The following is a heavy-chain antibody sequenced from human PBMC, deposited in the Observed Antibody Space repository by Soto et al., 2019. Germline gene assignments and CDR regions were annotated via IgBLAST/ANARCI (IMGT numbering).Heavy chain of an antibody. Sequence: ASVKVSCKASGYTFTSYGISWVRQAPGQGLEWMGWISAYNGNTNYAQKLQGRVTMTTDTSTSTAYMELRSLRSDDTAVYYCARDVPRITIFGVVIGDVAFDIWGQGTMVTVSS. CDR3: ARDVPRITIFGVVIGDVAFDI. CDR2: ISAYNGNT. CDR1: GYTFTSYG. D-gene: IGHD3-3*01. J-gene: IGHJ3*02. V-gene: IGHV1-18*01.